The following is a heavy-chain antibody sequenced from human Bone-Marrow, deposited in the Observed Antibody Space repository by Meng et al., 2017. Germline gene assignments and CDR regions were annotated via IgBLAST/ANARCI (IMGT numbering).Heavy chain of an antibody. D-gene: IGHD6-19*01. J-gene: IGHJ4*02. CDR2: IYHGGDT. CDR1: GGSISSIDW. CDR3: ASWIYSCGWQ. Sequence: GPLQGAGPSRVKPSGPLSLPCVVSGGSISSIDWWSWVRQPPGKGLEWIGEIYHGGDTNYNPSLKSRVTIAIDKSKNQFSLKLSSVTAADTAVYYCASWIYSCGWQWGQGALVTVSS. V-gene: IGHV4/OR15-8*02.